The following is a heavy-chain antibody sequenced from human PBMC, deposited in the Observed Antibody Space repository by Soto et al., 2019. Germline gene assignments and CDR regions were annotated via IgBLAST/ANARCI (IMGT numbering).Heavy chain of an antibody. CDR1: GGTFSSYT. Sequence: QVQLVQSGAEVKKPGSSVKVSCKASGGTFSSYTISWVRQAPGQGLEWMGRIIPILGIANYAQKFQGRVTITADKSTSTAYMELSSLGSEDKAVYYFASPSEYNSSSLEVEQLGDYDHLGYWGQGTLVTVSS. V-gene: IGHV1-69*02. J-gene: IGHJ4*02. CDR2: IIPILGIA. D-gene: IGHD6-6*01. CDR3: ASPSEYNSSSLEVEQLGDYDHLGY.